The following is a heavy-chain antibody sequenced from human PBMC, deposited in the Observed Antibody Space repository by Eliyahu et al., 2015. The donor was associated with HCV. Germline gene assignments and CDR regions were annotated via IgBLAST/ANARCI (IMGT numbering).Heavy chain of an antibody. CDR3: ARASRDIVNTQEVFRGMDV. CDR1: GFTVSSSY. D-gene: IGHD2-15*01. CDR2: IYSEGDT. Sequence: EVQLVESGGGLIQPGGSLRLSCAVSGFTVSSSYMXWVRXTPGKXLEWXXNIYSEGDTYYADPVKGRFTISRDRSKNTLYLQMNSLRVEDTAVYYCARASRDIVNTQEVFRGMDVWGQGTTVTVSS. J-gene: IGHJ6*02. V-gene: IGHV3-53*01.